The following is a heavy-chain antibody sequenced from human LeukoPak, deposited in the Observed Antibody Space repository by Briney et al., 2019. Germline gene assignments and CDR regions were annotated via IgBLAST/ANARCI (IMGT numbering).Heavy chain of an antibody. V-gene: IGHV3-23*01. D-gene: IGHD3-10*01. CDR3: AKGVLSGMRYYYGMDV. CDR1: GFTFNNYA. Sequence: GGSLRLSCAASGFTFNNYAMNWVRQAPGKGLEWVSSITSSGDTTHYADSVRGRFTISRDNSRNTLPLQMTSLRAEDTAVYYCAKGVLSGMRYYYGMDVWGKGTTVTVSS. J-gene: IGHJ6*04. CDR2: ITSSGDTT.